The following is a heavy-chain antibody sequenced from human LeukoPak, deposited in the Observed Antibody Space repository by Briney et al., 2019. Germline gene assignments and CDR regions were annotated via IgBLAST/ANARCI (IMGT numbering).Heavy chain of an antibody. CDR2: IKQDGSEK. CDR3: ARSRQSYDSSGFPHY. J-gene: IGHJ4*02. V-gene: IGHV3-7*03. CDR1: GFTFSTYR. Sequence: GRSLRLSCAASGFTFSTYRMSWVRQAPGKGLEWVANIKQDGSEKHYVDSVKGRFTISRDNAKNSLYLQMNSLRAEDTALYYCARSRQSYDSSGFPHYWGQGTLVTVSS. D-gene: IGHD3-22*01.